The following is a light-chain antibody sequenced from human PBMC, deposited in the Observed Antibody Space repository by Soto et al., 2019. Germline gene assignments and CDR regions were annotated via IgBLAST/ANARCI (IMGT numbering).Light chain of an antibody. J-gene: IGKJ1*01. CDR3: QQYGSSPRT. CDR1: QSVISSY. V-gene: IGKV3-20*01. CDR2: GAS. Sequence: EIVLTQSPGTLSLSPGERATLSCRASQSVISSYLAWYQQKPGQAPRLLIYGASSRATGIPDRFGGSGSGTDFTLTISRLEPEDFAVYYCQQYGSSPRTFGQGTKVEIK.